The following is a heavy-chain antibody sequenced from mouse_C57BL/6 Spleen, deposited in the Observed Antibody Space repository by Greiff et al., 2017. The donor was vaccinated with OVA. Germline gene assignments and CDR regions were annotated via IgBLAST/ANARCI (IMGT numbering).Heavy chain of an antibody. V-gene: IGHV1-20*01. CDR3: ARFYYDYGYFDY. Sequence: VQLQQSGPELVKPGDSVKISCKASGYSFTGYFMYWVMQSHGKSLEWIGRINPYNGDTFYNQKFKGKATLTVDKSSSTAHMELRSLTSEDSAVYYCARFYYDYGYFDYWGQGTTLTVSS. CDR1: GYSFTGYF. D-gene: IGHD2-4*01. J-gene: IGHJ2*01. CDR2: INPYNGDT.